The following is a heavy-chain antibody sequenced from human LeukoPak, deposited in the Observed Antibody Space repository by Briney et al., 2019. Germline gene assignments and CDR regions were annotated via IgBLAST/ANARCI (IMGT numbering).Heavy chain of an antibody. D-gene: IGHD5-24*01. V-gene: IGHV4-39*01. CDR1: SGSDSDDDYF. CDR2: FYYGVTT. Sequence: SETLSLTCTVSSGSDSDDDYFWGWIRQPPGKGLEWVGIFYYGVTTYNNPSLESRVAISVDASKNQFSVKVNDVTAADTAVYVYVVGRHGRHVDFWGQGTLVTVSS. J-gene: IGHJ4*02. CDR3: VVGRHGRHVDF.